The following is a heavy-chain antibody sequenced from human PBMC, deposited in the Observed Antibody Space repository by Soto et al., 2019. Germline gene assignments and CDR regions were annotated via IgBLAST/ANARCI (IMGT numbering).Heavy chain of an antibody. J-gene: IGHJ4*02. Sequence: EVQLVESGGGLVQPGGSLRLSCAASGFTVSSNYMTWVRQAPGKGLEYVSAISSNGGSTYYANSVKGRFTISRDNYKNTLYLEMGSLRAEDMAVYYCARGFGWLDYWGQGTLVTVSS. CDR2: ISSNGGST. CDR3: ARGFGWLDY. V-gene: IGHV3-64*01. CDR1: GFTVSSNY. D-gene: IGHD6-19*01.